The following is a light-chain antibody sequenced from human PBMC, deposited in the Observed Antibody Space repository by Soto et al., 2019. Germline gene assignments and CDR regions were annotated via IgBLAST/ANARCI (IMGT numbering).Light chain of an antibody. CDR3: QSYDSSLSGYV. V-gene: IGLV1-40*01. Sequence: QSVMTHHPSLSGAPGQRVTISCTGSSSNIGAGYDVHWYQQFPGTAPKLLIYGNSNRPSGVPDRFSGSKSGTSVSLAITGLQAEDEADYYCQSYDSSLSGYVFGTGTKVTVL. J-gene: IGLJ1*01. CDR1: SSNIGAGYD. CDR2: GNS.